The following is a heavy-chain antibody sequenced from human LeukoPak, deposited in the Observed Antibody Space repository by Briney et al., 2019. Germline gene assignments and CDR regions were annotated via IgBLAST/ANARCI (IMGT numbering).Heavy chain of an antibody. CDR2: ISAYNGNT. D-gene: IGHD3-10*01. V-gene: IGHV1-18*01. CDR3: ARDQYYGSGSSYGMDV. J-gene: IGHJ6*02. Sequence: ASVKVSCKASGYTFTSCGISWVRQAPGQGLEWMGWISAYNGNTNYAQKLQGRVTMTTDTSTSTAYMELRSLRSDDTAVYYCARDQYYGSGSSYGMDVWGQGTTVTVSS. CDR1: GYTFTSCG.